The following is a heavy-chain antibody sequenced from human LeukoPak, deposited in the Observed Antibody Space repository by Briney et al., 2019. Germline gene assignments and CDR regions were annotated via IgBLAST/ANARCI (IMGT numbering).Heavy chain of an antibody. CDR2: IYYSGST. Sequence: SETLSLTCTVSGGSISSSSYYWGWIRQPPGKGLEWIGSIYYSGSTYYDPSLKSRVTISVDTSKNQFSLKLSSVTAADTAVYYCARGGGVRGVISYWGQGTLVTVSS. D-gene: IGHD3-10*01. V-gene: IGHV4-39*07. J-gene: IGHJ4*02. CDR3: ARGGGVRGVISY. CDR1: GGSISSSSYY.